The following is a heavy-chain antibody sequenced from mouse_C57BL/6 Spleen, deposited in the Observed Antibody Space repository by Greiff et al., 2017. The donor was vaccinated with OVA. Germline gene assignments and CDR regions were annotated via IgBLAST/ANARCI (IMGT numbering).Heavy chain of an antibody. D-gene: IGHD4-1*01. Sequence: VQLQQPGAELVMPGASVKLSCKASGYTFTSYWMHWVKQRPGQGLEWIGEIDPSDSYTNYNQKFKGKSTLTVDKSSSTAYMQLSSLTSEDSAVYYCARRRTGTSSYYFDYWGQGTTLTVSS. CDR3: ARRRTGTSSYYFDY. CDR2: IDPSDSYT. J-gene: IGHJ2*01. CDR1: GYTFTSYW. V-gene: IGHV1-69*01.